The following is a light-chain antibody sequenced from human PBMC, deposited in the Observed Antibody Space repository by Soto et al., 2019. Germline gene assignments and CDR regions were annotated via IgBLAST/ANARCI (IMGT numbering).Light chain of an antibody. V-gene: IGKV3-20*01. Sequence: EILLTQSPGTLSLSPGERAALSCRASQTVSSTFLAWYQQKPGQAPRLLIYGASTRATGIPDRFSGSGSGTDFTLAISRLEPEDFAVYYCQQYVTSSYTFGQGTKLEIK. CDR2: GAS. CDR1: QTVSSTF. J-gene: IGKJ2*01. CDR3: QQYVTSSYT.